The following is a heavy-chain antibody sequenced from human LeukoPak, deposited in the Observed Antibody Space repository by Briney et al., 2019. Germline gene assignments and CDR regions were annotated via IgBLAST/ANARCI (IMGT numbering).Heavy chain of an antibody. D-gene: IGHD2-2*01. CDR3: ASVPPTGYYYMDV. CDR1: GFTFSSYW. CDR2: IDRNGDST. J-gene: IGHJ6*03. Sequence: PGGSLRLSCAASGFTFSSYWMSWVRQAPGKGLEWVSGIDRNGDSTGYADSVEGRFTISRDNAKNSLYLQMNSLRAEDTAIYFCASVPPTGYYYMDVWGKGTTVTVS. V-gene: IGHV3-20*04.